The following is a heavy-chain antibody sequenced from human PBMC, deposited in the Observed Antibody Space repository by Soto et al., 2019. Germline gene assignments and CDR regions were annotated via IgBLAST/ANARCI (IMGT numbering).Heavy chain of an antibody. V-gene: IGHV3-23*01. J-gene: IGHJ4*01. CDR2: IGTDGNT. CDR3: VRKYPGTRPFDY. D-gene: IGHD2-2*01. CDR1: GFTFNSYA. Sequence: PGGSLRLSCAASGFTFNSYAMNWVRQAPGKGLAWVSAIGTDGNTYYANSVKGRFTISRDNSRTTLYLQMNSLRVEDTALYYCVRKYPGTRPFDYWGQGTLVTSPQ.